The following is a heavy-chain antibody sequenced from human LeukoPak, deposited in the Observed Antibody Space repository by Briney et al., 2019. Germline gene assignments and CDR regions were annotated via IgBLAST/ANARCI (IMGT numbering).Heavy chain of an antibody. Sequence: SGGSLRLSCAASGFTFSDYSMNWVRQAPGKGLEWVASVNTVSSYIYYADSMRGRFTISRDNAKKSLFLQMNSLRAGDTAVYYCARLRRNSDRSDFFYYYDHWGQGTLVTVSS. J-gene: IGHJ4*02. CDR2: VNTVSSYI. D-gene: IGHD3-22*01. CDR3: ARLRRNSDRSDFFYYYDH. CDR1: GFTFSDYS. V-gene: IGHV3-21*01.